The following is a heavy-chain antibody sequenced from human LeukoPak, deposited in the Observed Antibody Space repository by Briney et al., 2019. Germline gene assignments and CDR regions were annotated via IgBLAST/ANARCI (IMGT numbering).Heavy chain of an antibody. J-gene: IGHJ4*02. Sequence: PGGSLRLYCAASGFTFSSYEMNWVRQAPGKGLEWVSYISTSGSPIYYGNSVKGRFTISRDNAKNSLYLQMNSLRAEDTALYYCARRGFYDTSGYLFDHWGQGTLVTVSS. CDR1: GFTFSSYE. V-gene: IGHV3-48*03. CDR2: ISTSGSPI. D-gene: IGHD3-22*01. CDR3: ARRGFYDTSGYLFDH.